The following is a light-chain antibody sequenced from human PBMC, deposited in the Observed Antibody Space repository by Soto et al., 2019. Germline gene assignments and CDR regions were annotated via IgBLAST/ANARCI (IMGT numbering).Light chain of an antibody. J-gene: IGLJ2*01. CDR3: ASWDDSLSGFVV. CDR1: TSNIGNNY. CDR2: NNN. V-gene: IGLV1-47*02. Sequence: QSVLTQPPSASGAPGESVTISCSGSTSNIGNNYVFWYQQFPGTAPTLLIQNNNQRPSGVPDRFSGSKSGTSASLAISGFRSEDEADYYCASWDDSLSGFVVFGGGTKLTVL.